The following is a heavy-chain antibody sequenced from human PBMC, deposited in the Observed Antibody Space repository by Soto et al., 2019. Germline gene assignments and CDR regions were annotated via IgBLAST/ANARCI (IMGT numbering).Heavy chain of an antibody. CDR3: ARYYRGSGRYFFDY. D-gene: IGHD6-19*01. CDR1: GFTFISSF. J-gene: IGHJ4*02. V-gene: IGHV3-7*03. Sequence: GGSLRLSCVASGFTFISSFMGWIRQAQGKGLEWVANINQDGGVTYYVDSVEGRFTISRDNTKDSLYLQMNSLRGEDTAIYYCARYYRGSGRYFFDYWGQGTPVTVSS. CDR2: INQDGGVT.